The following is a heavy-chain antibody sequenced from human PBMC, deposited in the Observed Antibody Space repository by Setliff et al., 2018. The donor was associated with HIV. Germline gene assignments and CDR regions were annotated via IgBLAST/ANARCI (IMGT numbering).Heavy chain of an antibody. CDR2: INHSGST. D-gene: IGHD3-10*01. CDR3: ASLDGSESPYIYYYYMDV. Sequence: PSETLSLTCTVSGASITSSYWTWIRQSPGKGLEWIGEINHSGSTKYNPSLKSRAAISVDTSKNQISLKLSSVTAADTAVYYCASLDGSESPYIYYYYMDVWGKGTAVTVSS. CDR1: GASITSSY. V-gene: IGHV4-34*01. J-gene: IGHJ6*03.